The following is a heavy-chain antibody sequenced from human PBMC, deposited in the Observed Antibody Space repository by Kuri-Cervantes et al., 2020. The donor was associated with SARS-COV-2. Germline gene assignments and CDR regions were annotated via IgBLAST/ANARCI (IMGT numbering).Heavy chain of an antibody. CDR3: AKTTMVQGVIISGWIDY. V-gene: IGHV3-48*02. Sequence: GESLKISCAVSGFTFSSYSMNWVRQAPGKGLEWVSYINSGSSITYYADSVKGRFTISRDNAKDALYLQMSSLRDEDTAVYYCAKTTMVQGVIISGWIDYWGQGTLVTVSS. J-gene: IGHJ4*02. CDR2: INSGSSIT. CDR1: GFTFSSYS. D-gene: IGHD3-10*01.